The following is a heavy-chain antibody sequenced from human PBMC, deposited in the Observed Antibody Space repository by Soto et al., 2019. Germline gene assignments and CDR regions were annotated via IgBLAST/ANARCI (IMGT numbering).Heavy chain of an antibody. CDR3: ARGKGAAAGTFCY. J-gene: IGHJ4*02. CDR1: GGSISSGGYY. D-gene: IGHD6-13*01. Sequence: SETLSLTCTVSGGSISSGGYYWSWIRQHPGKGLEWIGYISYSGTTYYNPSLKSRVSISGDTAKNQFSLEVRSVTAADTAVYYCARGKGAAAGTFCYWGQGTLVTVSS. V-gene: IGHV4-31*03. CDR2: ISYSGTT.